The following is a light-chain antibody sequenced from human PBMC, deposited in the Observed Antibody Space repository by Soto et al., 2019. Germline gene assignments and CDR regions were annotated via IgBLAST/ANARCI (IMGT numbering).Light chain of an antibody. J-gene: IGLJ1*01. CDR1: SSDVGSNNR. V-gene: IGLV2-18*02. Sequence: QSVLTQPPSVSGSPGQSVAISCTGTSSDVGSNNRVSWYQQPPGSAPTLIIYDVSNRPSGIPDRFSGSKSANTASLTISGLQTEDEADYYCSSYTASNTYVFGTGTKVTVL. CDR3: SSYTASNTYV. CDR2: DVS.